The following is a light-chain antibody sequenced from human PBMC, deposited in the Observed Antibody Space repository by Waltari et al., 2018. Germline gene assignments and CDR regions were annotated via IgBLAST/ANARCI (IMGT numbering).Light chain of an antibody. CDR1: QSINSR. J-gene: IGKJ4*01. Sequence: DIQMTQSPSTLSASVGDRVTITCRASQSINSRLAWYQRKPGTAPKLLIHEALSLESGVPIRFSGTVSVTEFTLTISSLQPEDFGTYFCQQYKTYPLTFGGGTRVESK. CDR2: EAL. V-gene: IGKV1-5*01. CDR3: QQYKTYPLT.